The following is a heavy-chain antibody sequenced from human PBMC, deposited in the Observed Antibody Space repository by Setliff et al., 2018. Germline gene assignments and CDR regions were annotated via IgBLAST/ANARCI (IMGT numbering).Heavy chain of an antibody. J-gene: IGHJ3*02. D-gene: IGHD2-15*01. V-gene: IGHV1-18*01. CDR1: GYILTSSG. CDR2: ISGFNGVT. CDR3: ALTTLSLCSGGNCPNALDI. Sequence: ASVKVSCKASGYILTSSGITRVRQAPGQGLEWMGWISGFNGVTNYAQTFQGRITMATDTSTKMAHMELSSLRSDDTAVYFCALTTLSLCSGGNCPNALDIWGQGTMVT.